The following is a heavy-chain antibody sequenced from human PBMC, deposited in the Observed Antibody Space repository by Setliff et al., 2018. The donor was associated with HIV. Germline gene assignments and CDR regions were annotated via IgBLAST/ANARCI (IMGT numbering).Heavy chain of an antibody. Sequence: GASVKVSCKASGYTFTGYYMHWVRQAPGQGLEWMGRISPGSGGTSYAQKFQGRVTMTRDMSITTVYMELSRLRSDDTAVYYCARGQGPVDYWGQGTLVTVSS. CDR2: ISPGSGGT. V-gene: IGHV1-2*06. J-gene: IGHJ4*02. CDR3: ARGQGPVDY. CDR1: GYTFTGYY.